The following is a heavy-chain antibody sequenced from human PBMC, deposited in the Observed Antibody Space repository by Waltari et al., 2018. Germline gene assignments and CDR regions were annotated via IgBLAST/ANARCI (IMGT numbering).Heavy chain of an antibody. CDR2: IKEDGSEK. D-gene: IGHD3-3*01. Sequence: EVQLLESGGDLVPHGGSLSVSGAAADFTCPYYWVHWVRQAPGKGLEWVANIKEDGSEKYYVDSVKGRFTISRDNAKNSLYLQMSSLRVEDTAVYYCATQSWSNFEYWGQGTLVTVSS. V-gene: IGHV3-7*01. J-gene: IGHJ4*02. CDR1: DFTCPYYW. CDR3: ATQSWSNFEY.